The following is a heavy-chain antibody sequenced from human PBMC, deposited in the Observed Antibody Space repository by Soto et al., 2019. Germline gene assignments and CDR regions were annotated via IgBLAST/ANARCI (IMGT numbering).Heavy chain of an antibody. J-gene: IGHJ6*02. CDR3: ARGWTTVTPVNYYYYYGMDV. CDR1: GFTFSYYY. D-gene: IGHD4-4*01. Sequence: PGGSLRLSCAASGFTFSYYYMSWIRQAPGKGLEWVSYISSSGSTIYYADSVKGRFTISRDNAKNSLYLQMNSLRAEDTAVYYRARGWTTVTPVNYYYYYGMDVWGQGTTVTVSS. V-gene: IGHV3-11*01. CDR2: ISSSGSTI.